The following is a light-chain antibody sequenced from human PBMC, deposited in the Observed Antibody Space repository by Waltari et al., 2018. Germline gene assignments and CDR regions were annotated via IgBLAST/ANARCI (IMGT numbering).Light chain of an antibody. Sequence: IVLTQSPGTLSLSPGERATLSCRASQSVSRSLAWYQLKPCQAPKLLIYGASTRATGIPDRFPGSGSGTDFSLTISSLEPEDFAIYFCQHYVRLPATFGQGTKVEIK. CDR1: QSVSRS. V-gene: IGKV3-20*01. J-gene: IGKJ1*01. CDR3: QHYVRLPAT. CDR2: GAS.